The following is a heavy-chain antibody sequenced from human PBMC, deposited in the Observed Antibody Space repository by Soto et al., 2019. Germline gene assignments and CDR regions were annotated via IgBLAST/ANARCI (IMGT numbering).Heavy chain of an antibody. Sequence: GGSLRLSCAASGFTFSSYAMSWVRQAPGKGLEWVSAISGSGGSTYYADSVKGRFTISRDNSKNTLYLQMNSLRAEDTTVYYCAALGLPYYFDYWGQGTLVTVSS. J-gene: IGHJ4*02. CDR2: ISGSGGST. V-gene: IGHV3-23*01. D-gene: IGHD3-16*01. CDR1: GFTFSSYA. CDR3: AALGLPYYFDY.